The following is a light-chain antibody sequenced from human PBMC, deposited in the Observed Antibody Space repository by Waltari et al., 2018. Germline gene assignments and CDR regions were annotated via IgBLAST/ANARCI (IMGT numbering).Light chain of an antibody. CDR3: MQGIHRLT. V-gene: IGKV2-29*02. J-gene: IGKJ4*01. CDR1: QTLLHNAGKSY. Sequence: EIMLTQTPLSLSVTPGQPASIPCKSNQTLLHNAGKSYLYWYLQRPGQSPQLLISEISSRFSGVPDRFSGSGSGADFTLRISRVEADDVGVYYCMQGIHRLTFGGGTKVEI. CDR2: EIS.